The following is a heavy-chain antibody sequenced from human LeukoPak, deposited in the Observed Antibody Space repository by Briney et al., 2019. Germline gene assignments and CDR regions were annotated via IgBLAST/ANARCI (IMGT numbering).Heavy chain of an antibody. D-gene: IGHD3-3*01. CDR3: AREYFYNTNFDF. Sequence: SGGSLRLSCAASGFTFSEYWMHWVRQAPGKGLVWVSRTNVDGSTRTYADSVKGRFTISRDNAKNTLYLQMNSLRAEDTAVYYCAREYFYNTNFDFWGQGTLVTGSS. J-gene: IGHJ4*02. CDR1: GFTFSEYW. V-gene: IGHV3-74*01. CDR2: TNVDGSTR.